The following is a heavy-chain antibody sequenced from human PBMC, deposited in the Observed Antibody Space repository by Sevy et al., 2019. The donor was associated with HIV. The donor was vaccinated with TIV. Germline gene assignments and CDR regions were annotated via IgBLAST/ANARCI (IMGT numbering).Heavy chain of an antibody. V-gene: IGHV3-48*01. D-gene: IGHD3-10*01. Sequence: GGSLRLSCAASGFTFSSYSMNWVRQAPEKGLEWISFVSGNSGAINYADSVKGRFTISRDNAKNSLYLQMNSLRVDDTAVYYCARDMVGSYTPLDYWGQGTLVTASS. CDR1: GFTFSSYS. CDR2: VSGNSGAI. J-gene: IGHJ4*02. CDR3: ARDMVGSYTPLDY.